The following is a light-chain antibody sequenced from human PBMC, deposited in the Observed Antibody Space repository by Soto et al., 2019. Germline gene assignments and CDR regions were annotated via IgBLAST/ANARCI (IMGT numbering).Light chain of an antibody. Sequence: EIVLTQSPGTLSLSPGERASLSCRASQSVSSNYLAWFQQKPGQAPRLLISGASSRATDIPDRFSGSGSGTDFTLTISRLEPEDSALYYCQQFGSSPITFGQGTRLEIK. J-gene: IGKJ5*01. V-gene: IGKV3-20*01. CDR2: GAS. CDR3: QQFGSSPIT. CDR1: QSVSSNY.